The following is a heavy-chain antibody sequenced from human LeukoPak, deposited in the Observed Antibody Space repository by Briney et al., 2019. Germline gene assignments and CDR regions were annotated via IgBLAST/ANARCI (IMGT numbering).Heavy chain of an antibody. V-gene: IGHV3-7*01. CDR2: IKGDGSLK. CDR3: LAESTTSSEGY. D-gene: IGHD1-14*01. J-gene: IGHJ4*02. CDR1: GFTFSSYA. Sequence: GGSLRLSCAASGFTFSSYAMSWVRQAPGKGLEWVANIKGDGSLKQYVDSVKGRFTISRDNAKNSLYLQMNSLRGEDTAVYYCLAESTTSSEGYWGQGTLVTVSS.